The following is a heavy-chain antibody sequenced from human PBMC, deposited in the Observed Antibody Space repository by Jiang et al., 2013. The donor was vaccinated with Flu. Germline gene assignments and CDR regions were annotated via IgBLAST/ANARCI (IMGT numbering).Heavy chain of an antibody. CDR2: MSVDGTDK. D-gene: IGHD1-26*01. J-gene: IGHJ6*02. Sequence: VQLVESGGGVVQPGRSLRLSCAASGFTFSNYGMHWVRQAPGKGLEWVTFMSVDGTDKYYADSVKGRFTLSRDNSKNTLYLQMNSLRPEDTAVYYCAKDGEWEQPYYYGMDVWGQGTTVTVSS. CDR1: GFTFSNYG. V-gene: IGHV3-30*18. CDR3: AKDGEWEQPYYYGMDV.